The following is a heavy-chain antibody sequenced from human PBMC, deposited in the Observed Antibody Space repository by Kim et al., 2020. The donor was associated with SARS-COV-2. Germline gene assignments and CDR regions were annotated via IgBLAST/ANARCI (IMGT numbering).Heavy chain of an antibody. D-gene: IGHD2-21*02. J-gene: IGHJ5*02. V-gene: IGHV1-69*13. Sequence: SVKVSCKASGGTFSSYAISWVRQAPGQGLEWMGGIIPIFGTANYAQKFQDRVTITADESTSTAYMELSSLRSEDTAVYYCARDTPLYCGGDCYSPWGQGTLVTVSS. CDR3: ARDTPLYCGGDCYSP. CDR1: GGTFSSYA. CDR2: IIPIFGTA.